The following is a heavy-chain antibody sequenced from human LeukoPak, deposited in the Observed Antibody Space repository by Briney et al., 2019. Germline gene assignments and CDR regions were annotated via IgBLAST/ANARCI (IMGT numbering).Heavy chain of an antibody. CDR3: TGNYYGSGSYADFDY. D-gene: IGHD3-10*01. CDR1: EFSVGSNY. Sequence: PGGSLRLSCAASEFSVGSNYMTWVRQAPGKGLEWVGRIRSKVNSYATAYAASVKGRFTISRDDSKNTAYLQMDSLKTEDTAVYYCTGNYYGSGSYADFDYWGQGTLVTVSS. V-gene: IGHV3-73*01. J-gene: IGHJ4*02. CDR2: IRSKVNSYAT.